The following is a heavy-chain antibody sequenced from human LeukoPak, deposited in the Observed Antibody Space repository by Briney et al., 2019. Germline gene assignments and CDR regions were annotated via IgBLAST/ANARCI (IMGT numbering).Heavy chain of an antibody. CDR2: ISSSGTTI. J-gene: IGHJ3*02. CDR3: VRDNTARYCSSGSCLNGNAFDI. CDR1: EFTFSIYE. D-gene: IGHD2-15*01. V-gene: IGHV3-48*03. Sequence: PGGSLRLSCAASEFTFSIYEMNWVRQAPGKGLEWVSYISSSGTTIYYADSVKGRFTISRDNPKNSLYPQMNNLRAEDTAAYYCVRDNTARYCSSGSCLNGNAFDIWGQGTMVTVSS.